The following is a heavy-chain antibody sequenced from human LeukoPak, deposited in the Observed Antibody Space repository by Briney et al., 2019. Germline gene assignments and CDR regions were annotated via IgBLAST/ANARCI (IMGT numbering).Heavy chain of an antibody. CDR2: ISSNGGST. CDR1: GFTFSSYA. Sequence: GGSLRLSCAASGFTFSSYAVHWVRQAPGKGLEYVSAISSNGGSTYYANSVKGRFAISRDNSKNTLYLQMGSLRAEDMAVYYCARDGSGSKYALDIWGQGTMVTVSS. D-gene: IGHD3-10*01. V-gene: IGHV3-64*01. J-gene: IGHJ3*02. CDR3: ARDGSGSKYALDI.